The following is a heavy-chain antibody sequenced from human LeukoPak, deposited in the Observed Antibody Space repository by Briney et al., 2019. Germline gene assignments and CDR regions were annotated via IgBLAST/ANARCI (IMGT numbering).Heavy chain of an antibody. D-gene: IGHD3-10*01. CDR2: ISWNSGSI. Sequence: GRSLRLSCAASGFTFDDYAMDWVRQAPGKGLEWVSGISWNSGSIGYADSVKGRFTISRDNAKNSLYLQMNSLRAEDTALYYCAKDPYGSGSYYFDYWGQGTLVTVSS. V-gene: IGHV3-9*01. CDR3: AKDPYGSGSYYFDY. J-gene: IGHJ4*02. CDR1: GFTFDDYA.